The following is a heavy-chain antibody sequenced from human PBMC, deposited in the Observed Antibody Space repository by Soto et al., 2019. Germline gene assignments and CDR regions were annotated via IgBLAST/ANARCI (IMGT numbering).Heavy chain of an antibody. CDR1: GFTLSSYS. Sequence: VQLVESGGGLIQPGGSLRLSCAASGFTLSSYSMNWVRQAPGKGLEWISYISSSDINIYYADSVKGRFTIPRDIAKNSLYLQMNSLRAEYTAVYYCARDYGDYVPRNDYWGQGTLVTVSS. CDR2: ISSSDINI. J-gene: IGHJ4*01. V-gene: IGHV3-48*01. D-gene: IGHD4-17*01. CDR3: ARDYGDYVPRNDY.